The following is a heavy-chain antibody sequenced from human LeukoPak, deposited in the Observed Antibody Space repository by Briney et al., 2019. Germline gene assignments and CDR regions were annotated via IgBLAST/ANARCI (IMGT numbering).Heavy chain of an antibody. D-gene: IGHD1-14*01. CDR1: GFTFSSYS. CDR3: ARSRTGPNWFDP. CDR2: IYSSGTYI. V-gene: IGHV3-21*01. J-gene: IGHJ5*02. Sequence: GGSLRLSCAASGFTFSSYSMNWVRQAPGKGLEWVSSIYSSGTYIYYADSVKGRFTISRDNAKNSLYLQMNSLRAEDTAVYYSARSRTGPNWFDPWGQGTLVTVSS.